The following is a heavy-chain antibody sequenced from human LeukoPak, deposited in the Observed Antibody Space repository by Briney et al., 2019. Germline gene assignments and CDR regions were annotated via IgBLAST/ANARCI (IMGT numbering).Heavy chain of an antibody. J-gene: IGHJ4*02. Sequence: GGSLRLSCAASGFTFSSYSMSWVRQTPGKGLEWVANIKEDGTEKNLVDSVKGRFTISRDNTKNLLFLEMNNLRGDDTAIYYCVRESRPGGAMGLYHNLDYWGQGTLVAVSS. V-gene: IGHV3-7*01. CDR2: IKEDGTEK. CDR3: VRESRPGGAMGLYHNLDY. D-gene: IGHD1-1*01. CDR1: GFTFSSYS.